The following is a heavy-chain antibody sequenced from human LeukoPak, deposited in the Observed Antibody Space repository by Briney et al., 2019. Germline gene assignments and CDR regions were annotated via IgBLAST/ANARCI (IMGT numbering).Heavy chain of an antibody. Sequence: SETLSLTCTVSGGSISSGGYYWSWIRQHPGKGLEWIGYIYYSGSTYYNPSLKSRVTISVDTSKNQFSLKLSSVTAADTAVYYCAGGPRQYYYSGSYHYWGQGTLVTVSS. CDR3: AGGPRQYYYSGSYHY. V-gene: IGHV4-31*03. CDR1: GGSISSGGYY. D-gene: IGHD3-10*01. J-gene: IGHJ4*02. CDR2: IYYSGST.